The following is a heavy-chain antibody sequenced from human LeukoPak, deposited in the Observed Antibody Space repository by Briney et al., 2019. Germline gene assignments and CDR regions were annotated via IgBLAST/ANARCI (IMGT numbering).Heavy chain of an antibody. CDR1: GGSVSSGSHP. V-gene: IGHV4-61*01. CDR2: SSNSGCT. CDR3: ARDWADYGDYIHWFDP. Sequence: SETLSLTCTVSGGSVSSGSHPWSWIRQPPGKGLEWIGYSSNSGCTNCNPSLESRVTISVDTSKNQFSLKLTSVTAADTAVYYCARDWADYGDYIHWFDPWGQGTLVTVSS. D-gene: IGHD4-17*01. J-gene: IGHJ5*02.